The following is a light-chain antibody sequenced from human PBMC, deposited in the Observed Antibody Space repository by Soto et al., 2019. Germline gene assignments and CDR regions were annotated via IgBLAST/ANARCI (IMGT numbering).Light chain of an antibody. CDR3: CSYAGSSKV. V-gene: IGLV2-23*02. J-gene: IGLJ3*02. CDR2: EVS. CDR1: SSDVGSYNL. Sequence: QSVLTQPASVSGSPGQSITISCTGTSSDVGSYNLVSWYQQHPGKAPKLMIYEVSKRPSGVSNRFSGSKSGNTASLTISGLQAEDEADYYCCSYAGSSKVFGGGTKVTV.